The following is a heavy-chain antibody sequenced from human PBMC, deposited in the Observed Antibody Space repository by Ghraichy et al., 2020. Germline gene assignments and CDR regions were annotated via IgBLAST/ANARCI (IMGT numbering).Heavy chain of an antibody. Sequence: VSVIYSGGSTYQADSVKGRFTISRDNSKNTLYLPMNSLRADDTAVYYCARGSGSYWFDPWGQGTLVTVSS. CDR3: ARGSGSYWFDP. CDR2: IYSGGST. D-gene: IGHD1-26*01. V-gene: IGHV3-53*01. J-gene: IGHJ5*02.